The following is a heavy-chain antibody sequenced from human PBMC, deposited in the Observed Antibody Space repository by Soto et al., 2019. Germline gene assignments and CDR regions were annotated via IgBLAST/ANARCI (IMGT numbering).Heavy chain of an antibody. CDR1: GDTFSSYA. J-gene: IGHJ4*02. CDR3: ARESSRYDRSGYYRPDY. V-gene: IGHV1-69*06. Sequence: QVQLVQSGAEVKKPGSSVKVSCKASGDTFSSYAISWVRQAPGQGLEWMGGIIPILGTPNYAQKFQGRVTITADKSTSTAYMKRCSLRSEDTAVYYCARESSRYDRSGYYRPDYWGQGALVTVSS. CDR2: IIPILGTP. D-gene: IGHD3-22*01.